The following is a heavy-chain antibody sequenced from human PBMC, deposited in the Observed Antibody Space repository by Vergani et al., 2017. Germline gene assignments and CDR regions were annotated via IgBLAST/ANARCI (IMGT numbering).Heavy chain of an antibody. V-gene: IGHV4-38-2*01. J-gene: IGHJ5*02. D-gene: IGHD6-19*01. CDR2: VYHSGRT. CDR3: ARHSTVEWVVKLGWIDP. Sequence: QVQLRESGPGLVKPSDTLSLICSVSNYSMITDTYWGWIRQSPGESLEWIGSVYHSGRTYYRLPLKSRLTISVDTSKSQFSLKLTSLTAAETAVYYCARHSTVEWVVKLGWIDPWGQGILVTVSS. CDR1: NYSMITDTY.